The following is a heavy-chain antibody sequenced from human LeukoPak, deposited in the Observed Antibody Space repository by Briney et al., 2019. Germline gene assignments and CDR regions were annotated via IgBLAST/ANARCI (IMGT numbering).Heavy chain of an antibody. CDR1: GGSISTFS. J-gene: IGHJ4*02. V-gene: IGHV4-59*01. Sequence: SETLSLTCTVSGGSISTFSWTWIRQPPGKGLEWIGYIYYTGSTTYNPSLKSRVTISLDTSKNQFSLKLSSVTAADTAVYYCARVGGPGYSSGWYGYWGQGTLVTVSS. D-gene: IGHD6-19*01. CDR2: IYYTGST. CDR3: ARVGGPGYSSGWYGY.